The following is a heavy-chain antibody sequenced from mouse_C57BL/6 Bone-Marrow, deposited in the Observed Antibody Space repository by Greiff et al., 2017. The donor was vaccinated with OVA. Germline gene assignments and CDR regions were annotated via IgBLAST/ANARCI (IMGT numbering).Heavy chain of an antibody. CDR3: ARDYGNYPAWFAY. Sequence: QVQLQQSGAELVRPGTSVKVSCKASGYAFTNYLIEWVKQRPGQGLEWIGVINPGSGGTNYNEKFKGKATLTADKSSSTAYMQLSSLTSEDSAVYFCARDYGNYPAWFAYWGQGTLVTVSA. CDR1: GYAFTNYL. J-gene: IGHJ3*01. D-gene: IGHD2-1*01. V-gene: IGHV1-54*01. CDR2: INPGSGGT.